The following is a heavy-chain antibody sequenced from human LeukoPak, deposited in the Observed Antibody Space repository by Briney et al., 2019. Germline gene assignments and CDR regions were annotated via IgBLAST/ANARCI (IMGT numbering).Heavy chain of an antibody. Sequence: PGGSLRLSCAASGFTFSSYGMHWVRQAPGKGLEWVAFIRYDGSNKYYADPVKGRFTISRDNSKNTLYLQMNSLRAEDTAVYYCAKFNVMVRGGDYWGQGTLVTVSS. CDR3: AKFNVMVRGGDY. CDR1: GFTFSSYG. D-gene: IGHD3-10*01. J-gene: IGHJ4*02. CDR2: IRYDGSNK. V-gene: IGHV3-30*02.